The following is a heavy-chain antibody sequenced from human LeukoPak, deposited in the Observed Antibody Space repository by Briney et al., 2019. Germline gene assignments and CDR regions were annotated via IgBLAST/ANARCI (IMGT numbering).Heavy chain of an antibody. V-gene: IGHV3-23*01. J-gene: IGHJ4*02. CDR3: AKFPPYSSGWYGYFDY. CDR1: GFTFSSYA. CDR2: ISGSGGST. Sequence: GGSLRLPCAASGFTFSSYAMSWVRQAPGKGLEWVSAISGSGGSTYYADSVKGRFTISRDNSKNTLYLQMNSLRAEDTAVYYCAKFPPYSSGWYGYFDYWGQGTLVTVSS. D-gene: IGHD6-19*01.